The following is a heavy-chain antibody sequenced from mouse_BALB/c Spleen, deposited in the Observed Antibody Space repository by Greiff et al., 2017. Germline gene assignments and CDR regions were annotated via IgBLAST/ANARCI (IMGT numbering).Heavy chain of an antibody. V-gene: IGHV2-9*02. Sequence: VKLVESGPGLVAPSQSLSITCTVSGFSLTSYGVHWVRQPPGKGLEWLGVIWAGGSTNYNSALMSRLSISKDNSKSQVFLKMNSLQTDDTAMYYCARGLMYYAMDYWGQGTSVTVSS. J-gene: IGHJ4*01. CDR3: ARGLMYYAMDY. D-gene: IGHD2-3*01. CDR1: GFSLTSYG. CDR2: IWAGGST.